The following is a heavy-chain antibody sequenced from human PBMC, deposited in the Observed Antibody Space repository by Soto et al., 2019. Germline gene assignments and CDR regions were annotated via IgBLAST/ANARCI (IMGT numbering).Heavy chain of an antibody. Sequence: SETLSLTCAVYGGSFSGYYWSWIRQPPGKGLEWIGEINHSGSTNYNPSLKSRVTISVDTSKNQFSLKLSSVTAADTAVYYCARGRCSSDSAGRDMDAWAKRTTLTVSS. CDR1: GGSFSGYY. CDR3: ARGRCSSDSAGRDMDA. V-gene: IGHV4-34*01. J-gene: IGHJ6*03. CDR2: INHSGST. D-gene: IGHD2-15*01.